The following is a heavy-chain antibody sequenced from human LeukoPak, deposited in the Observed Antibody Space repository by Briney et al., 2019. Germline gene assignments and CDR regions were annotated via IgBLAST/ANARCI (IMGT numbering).Heavy chain of an antibody. J-gene: IGHJ4*02. CDR2: IYYSGST. CDR1: GGSISSSSYY. V-gene: IGHV4-39*01. CDR3: ARQDDYNFDY. D-gene: IGHD5-24*01. Sequence: PSETLSLTCTVSGGSISSSSYYWDLIRQPPGKGLEWIGSIYYSGSTYYNPSLKSRVTISVDTSKKQLSLKLSSVTAADTAVYYCARQDDYNFDYWGQGTLVTVSS.